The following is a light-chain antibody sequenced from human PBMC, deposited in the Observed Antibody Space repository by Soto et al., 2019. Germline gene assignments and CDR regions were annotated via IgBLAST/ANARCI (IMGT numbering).Light chain of an antibody. J-gene: IGLJ2*01. CDR3: SSYTCDTTHVL. Sequence: QSALTQPASVSGSPGQSITISCTGTSSDVGLYNYVSWYQQHPDKAPKLIIYDVNDRPSGVSDRFSGSKSGNTASLTISGLQADDEADYFCSSYTCDTTHVLFGGGTKVTVL. CDR2: DVN. V-gene: IGLV2-14*03. CDR1: SSDVGLYNY.